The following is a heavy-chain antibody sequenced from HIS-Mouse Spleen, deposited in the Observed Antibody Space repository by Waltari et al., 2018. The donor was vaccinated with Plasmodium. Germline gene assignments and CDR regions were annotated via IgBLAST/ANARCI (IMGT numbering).Heavy chain of an antibody. J-gene: IGHJ2*01. Sequence: EVQLVESGGGLVQPGGSLRLSWAASGFTFSGYGMSWVRQAPGKGLEWVANIKQDGSEKYYLDSVKGRFTISRDNAKNSLYLQMNSLRAEDTAVYYCASSWYWYFDLWGRGTLVTVSS. CDR2: IKQDGSEK. CDR3: ASSWYWYFDL. D-gene: IGHD6-13*01. CDR1: GFTFSGYG. V-gene: IGHV3-7*01.